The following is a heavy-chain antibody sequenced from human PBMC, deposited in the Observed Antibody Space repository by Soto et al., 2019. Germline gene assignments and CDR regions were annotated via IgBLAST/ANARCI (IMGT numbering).Heavy chain of an antibody. CDR3: ARWYGGSLDY. D-gene: IGHD4-17*01. CDR1: GGSISSYY. V-gene: IGHV4-59*01. CDR2: IYYSGST. Sequence: SETLSLTCTVSGGSISSYYWSWIRQPPGKGLEWIGYIYYSGSTNYNPSLKSRVTISVDTPKNQFSLKLNSVTAADTDVYYCARWYGGSLDYWGQGTLVTVSS. J-gene: IGHJ4*02.